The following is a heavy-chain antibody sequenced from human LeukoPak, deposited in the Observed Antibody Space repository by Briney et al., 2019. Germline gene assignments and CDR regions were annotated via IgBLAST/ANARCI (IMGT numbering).Heavy chain of an antibody. D-gene: IGHD3-22*01. V-gene: IGHV3-23*01. CDR2: ITTSGGST. CDR3: AIMHGYYDGSGYWVQ. Sequence: PGGSLRLSCAASGFTFSSYAMSWVRQAPGKGLEWVSFITTSGGSTSYADSVEGRFTISRDNPRNTQYMQMNSLRDEDTAVYYCAIMHGYYDGSGYWVQWGQGTLVTVSS. CDR1: GFTFSSYA. J-gene: IGHJ4*02.